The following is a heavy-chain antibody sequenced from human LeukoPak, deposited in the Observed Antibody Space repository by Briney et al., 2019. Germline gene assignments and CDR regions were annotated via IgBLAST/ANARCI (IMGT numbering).Heavy chain of an antibody. D-gene: IGHD6-19*01. J-gene: IGHJ4*02. CDR2: IWYDGSNK. Sequence: GRSLRLSCAASGFNFFTYGMHWVRQAPGKGLEWVAVIWYDGSNKYYADSVKGRFTISRDNSKSTLSLQMNSLRAEDTAVYYCARAVAVAGNSDFDYWGQGTLVTVSS. CDR1: GFNFFTYG. V-gene: IGHV3-33*01. CDR3: ARAVAVAGNSDFDY.